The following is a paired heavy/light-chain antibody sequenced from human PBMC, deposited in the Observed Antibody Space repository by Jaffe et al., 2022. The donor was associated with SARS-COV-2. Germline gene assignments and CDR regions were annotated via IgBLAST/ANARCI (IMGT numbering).Heavy chain of an antibody. J-gene: IGHJ6*02. V-gene: IGHV4-4*02. D-gene: IGHD6-19*01. Sequence: QVQLQQSGPGLVKPSGTLSLTCAVSGDSISSGYWWSWVRQPPGKGLEWIGDIYHSGSANYKPSLKSRVTISVDKSKNQFSLNMNSVTAADTAVFYCARVSCLPLGMTGHTSGCQWGMDVWGQGTTVTVSS. CDR1: GDSISSGYW. CDR2: IYHSGSA. CDR3: ARVSCLPLGMTGHTSGCQWGMDV.
Light chain of an antibody. V-gene: IGKV3-20*01. CDR2: GAS. Sequence: EIVLTQSPATLSLSPGERASLSCRASQSVSSLAWYQQAPGQAPRLLIFGASSRATGIPDRFSGSGSGTDFTLTISRLEPEDFAVYYCQQYGSSPRTFGQGTKLEI. J-gene: IGKJ2*01. CDR1: QSVSS. CDR3: QQYGSSPRT.